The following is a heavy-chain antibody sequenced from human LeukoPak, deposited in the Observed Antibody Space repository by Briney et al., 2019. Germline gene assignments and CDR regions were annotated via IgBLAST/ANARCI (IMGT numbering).Heavy chain of an antibody. D-gene: IGHD3-3*01. CDR3: ARRGATISGVITYHDNGLDV. J-gene: IGHJ6*02. V-gene: IGHV3-7*01. CDR2: IKEDGSEK. Sequence: GGSLRLSCGASGFTLHKYWMVWVRQAPGKGLEWVANIKEDGSEKNYLDAVKGRFTISRDNAQNPLYVHKTSLRVEDTGVYYCARRGATISGVITYHDNGLDVWGQGTSVTVSS. CDR1: GFTLHKYW.